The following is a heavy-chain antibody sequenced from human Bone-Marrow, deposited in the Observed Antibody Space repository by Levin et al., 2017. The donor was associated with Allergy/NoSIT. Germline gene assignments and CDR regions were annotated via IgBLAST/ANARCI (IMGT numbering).Heavy chain of an antibody. J-gene: IGHJ6*03. D-gene: IGHD3-3*01. CDR2: ISGSGGST. Sequence: GGSLRLSCAASGFTFSSYAMSWVRQAPGKGLEWVSAISGSGGSTYYADSVKGRFTISRDNSKNTLYLQMNSLRAEDTAVYYCAKQNGDPTYYDFWSGYYYYYYMDVWGKGTTVTVSS. CDR3: AKQNGDPTYYDFWSGYYYYYYMDV. CDR1: GFTFSSYA. V-gene: IGHV3-23*01.